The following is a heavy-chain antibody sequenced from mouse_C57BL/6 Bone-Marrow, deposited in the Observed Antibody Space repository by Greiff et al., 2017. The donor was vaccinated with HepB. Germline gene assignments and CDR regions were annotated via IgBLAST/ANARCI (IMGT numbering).Heavy chain of an antibody. CDR3: ARYSSGDLHNYDY. D-gene: IGHD3-2*02. V-gene: IGHV3-8*01. CDR1: GYSITSDY. Sequence: EVKLMESGPGLAKPSQTLSLTCSVTGYSITSDYWNWIRKFPGNKLEYMGYISYSGSTYYNPSLKSRISITRDTSKNQYYLQLNSVTTENTATYYCARYSSGDLHNYDYWGQGTTLTVAS. J-gene: IGHJ2*01. CDR2: ISYSGST.